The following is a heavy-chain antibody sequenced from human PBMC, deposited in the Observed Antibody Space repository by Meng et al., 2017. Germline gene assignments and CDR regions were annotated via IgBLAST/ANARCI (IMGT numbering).Heavy chain of an antibody. CDR2: SSSSGSTI. CDR1: GFTFSDYY. Sequence: GESLKISCAASGFTFSDYYMSWIRQAPGKGLEWVSYSSSSGSTIYHAGSVKCRFTISRDNAKNSLYLQMNGLRAEDTAVYYCAKSPIVVVAATYYFDYWGQGTLVTVSS. CDR3: AKSPIVVVAATYYFDY. D-gene: IGHD2-15*01. J-gene: IGHJ4*02. V-gene: IGHV3-11*04.